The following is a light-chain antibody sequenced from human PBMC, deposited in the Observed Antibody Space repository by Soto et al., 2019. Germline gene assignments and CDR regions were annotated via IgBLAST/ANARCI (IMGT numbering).Light chain of an antibody. CDR2: EVS. CDR1: SSDLGAYNS. J-gene: IGLJ2*01. CDR3: SSYTTSSALYVV. Sequence: QSALTQPASVSGSPGQSITISCTGTSSDLGAYNSVSWYQHHPGKAPKLLIYEVSDRPSGVSNRFSGSKSGNTASLTISGLQAEDECDYYCSSYTTSSALYVVFGGGTKLTVL. V-gene: IGLV2-14*01.